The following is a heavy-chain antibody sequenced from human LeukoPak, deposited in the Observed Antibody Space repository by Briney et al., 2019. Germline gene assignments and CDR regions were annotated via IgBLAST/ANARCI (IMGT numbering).Heavy chain of an antibody. J-gene: IGHJ5*02. CDR3: ARGITMVRGVIRSWFDP. CDR1: GFTFSTYS. D-gene: IGHD3-10*01. CDR2: ISDNSYYI. Sequence: GESLTLSCAASGFTFSTYSMNWVRQAPGKGLEWVSAISDNSYYIYYADSVRGRFTMARDTAKNSLYLQMNSLRAEDTALYHCARGITMVRGVIRSWFDPWGQGTLVTVSS. V-gene: IGHV3-21*04.